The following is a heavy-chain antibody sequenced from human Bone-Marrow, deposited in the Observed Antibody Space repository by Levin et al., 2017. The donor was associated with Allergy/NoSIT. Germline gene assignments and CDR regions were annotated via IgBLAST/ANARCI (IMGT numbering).Heavy chain of an antibody. CDR1: GFSLTRSTVG. CDR2: IYGDDDL. V-gene: IGHV2-5*02. J-gene: IGHJ3*02. Sequence: SGPTLVKPTQTLTLTCTVYGFSLTRSTVGVGWISQAPGKALEWLALIYGDDDLRYSPSLKTRLTITKDTSKNQVVLSVTNMDPVDTATYYCAHSVNWSLRGDAFDIWGRGTMVTVSS. CDR3: AHSVNWSLRGDAFDI. D-gene: IGHD3-3*01.